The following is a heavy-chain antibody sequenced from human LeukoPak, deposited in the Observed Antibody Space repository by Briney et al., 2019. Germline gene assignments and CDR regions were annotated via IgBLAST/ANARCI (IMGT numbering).Heavy chain of an antibody. CDR1: GGSISSYY. Sequence: SETLSLTCTVSGGSISSYYWSWIRQPPGKGLEWIGYIYYSGSSNYNPSLKTRVTISVDTSKNQFSLKLSSVTAADTAVYYCARPAYDSSGYFDAFDIWGQGAMVTVSS. J-gene: IGHJ3*02. V-gene: IGHV4-59*01. CDR2: IYYSGSS. D-gene: IGHD3-22*01. CDR3: ARPAYDSSGYFDAFDI.